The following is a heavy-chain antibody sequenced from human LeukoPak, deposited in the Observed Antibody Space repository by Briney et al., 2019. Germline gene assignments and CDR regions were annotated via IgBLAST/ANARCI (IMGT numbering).Heavy chain of an antibody. J-gene: IGHJ6*03. V-gene: IGHV4-34*01. CDR3: ARGRRDTAMIIYYYYYYMDV. D-gene: IGHD5-18*01. Sequence: SETLSLTCAVYGGSFSGYYWSWIRQPPGKGLEWIGEINHSGSTKHNPSLKSRVTISVDTSKNQISLKLSSVTAADTSVYYCARGRRDTAMIIYYYYYYMDVWGKGTTVTISS. CDR1: GGSFSGYY. CDR2: INHSGST.